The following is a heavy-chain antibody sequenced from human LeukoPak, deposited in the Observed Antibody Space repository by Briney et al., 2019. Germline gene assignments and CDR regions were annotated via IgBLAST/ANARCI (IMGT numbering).Heavy chain of an antibody. CDR1: GFTFNSYA. J-gene: IGHJ5*02. D-gene: IGHD4-11*01. Sequence: GGSLRLSCAASGFTFNSYAMSWVRQAPGKGLEWVSAIRGSGGGTYYADSVKGRFTISRDNSKNTLYLQMNSLRAEDTAIYYCAKDNSPGWFGPWGQGTLVTVSS. V-gene: IGHV3-23*01. CDR3: AKDNSPGWFGP. CDR2: IRGSGGGT.